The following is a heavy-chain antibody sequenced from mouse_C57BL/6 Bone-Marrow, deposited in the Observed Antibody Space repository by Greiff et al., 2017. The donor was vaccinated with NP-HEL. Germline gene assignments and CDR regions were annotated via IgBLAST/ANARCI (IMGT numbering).Heavy chain of an antibody. CDR3: ATMYYYGSSWYFDV. J-gene: IGHJ1*03. CDR1: GYTFTSYG. Sequence: VQLQQSGAELVRPGASVKLSCKASGYTFTSYGISWVKQRTGQGLEWIGEIYPRSGNTYYNEKFKGKATLTADKSSSTAYMELRSLTSEDSAVYFCATMYYYGSSWYFDVWGTGTTVTVSS. D-gene: IGHD1-1*01. CDR2: IYPRSGNT. V-gene: IGHV1-81*01.